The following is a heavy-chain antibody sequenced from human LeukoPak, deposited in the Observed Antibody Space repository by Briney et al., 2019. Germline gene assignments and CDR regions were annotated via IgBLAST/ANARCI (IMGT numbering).Heavy chain of an antibody. Sequence: PSETLSLTCAVYGGSFSGYYWSWIRQPPGKGLEWIGEINHSGSTNYNPSLKSRVTISVDTSKNQFSLKLSSVTAADTAVYYCARRLRREDGDLTFHYWGEGTLVPVSS. CDR3: ARRLRREDGDLTFHY. CDR2: INHSGST. J-gene: IGHJ4*02. V-gene: IGHV4-34*01. D-gene: IGHD4-17*01. CDR1: GGSFSGYY.